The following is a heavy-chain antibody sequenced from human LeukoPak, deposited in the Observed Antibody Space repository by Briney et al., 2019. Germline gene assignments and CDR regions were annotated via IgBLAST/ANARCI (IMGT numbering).Heavy chain of an antibody. V-gene: IGHV3-30*04. CDR1: GSTFSSYA. D-gene: IGHD2-21*01. CDR3: ARDDCMTGCTIDY. CDR2: ISYDGSNK. J-gene: IGHJ4*02. Sequence: GGSLRLSCAASGSTFSSYAMHWVRQAPGKGLEWVAVISYDGSNKYYADSVKGRFTISRDNSKNTLYLQMNSLRAEDTAVYYCARDDCMTGCTIDYWGQGTLVTVSS.